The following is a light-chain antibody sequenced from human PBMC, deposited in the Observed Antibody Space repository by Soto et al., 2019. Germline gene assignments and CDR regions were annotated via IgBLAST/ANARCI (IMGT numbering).Light chain of an antibody. J-gene: IGLJ1*01. CDR1: SSDVGTYNS. V-gene: IGLV2-14*01. CDR2: DVS. Sequence: QSALTQPASVSGSPGQSITISCTGTSSDVGTYNSVSWYQQYPGKAPKLMIHDVSNRPSGVSNRFSGSKSGNTASLTISGLQAEDEADYYCSSYTSSSSYVFGSGTQVTFL. CDR3: SSYTSSSSYV.